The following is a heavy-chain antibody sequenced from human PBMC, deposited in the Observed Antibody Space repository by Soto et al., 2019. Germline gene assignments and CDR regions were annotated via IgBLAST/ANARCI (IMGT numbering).Heavy chain of an antibody. CDR1: GGSISSYY. J-gene: IGHJ4*02. CDR3: ARDRDGELHVDN. D-gene: IGHD1-1*01. CDR2: IYYSGST. V-gene: IGHV4-59*01. Sequence: SETLSLTCTVSGGSISSYYWSWIRQPPGKGLEWIGYIYYSGSTNYNPSLKSRVTISVDTSKNQFSLKLSSVTAADTAVYYCARDRDGELHVDNWGQGTLVTVSS.